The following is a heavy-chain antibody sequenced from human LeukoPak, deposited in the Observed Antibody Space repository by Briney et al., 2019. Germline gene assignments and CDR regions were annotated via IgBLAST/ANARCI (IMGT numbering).Heavy chain of an antibody. D-gene: IGHD3-22*01. CDR2: VNPNSGNT. Sequence: ASVKVSCKASGYTFTSYDINWVRQTTGQGLEWMGWVNPNSGNTGYAQKFQGRVTMTRNTSISTAYMELSSLRSEDTAVYYCARGGYYDNPPWGPGAREPLVGSYWGQGTLVTVSS. V-gene: IGHV1-8*01. J-gene: IGHJ4*02. CDR3: ARGGYYDNPPWGPGAREPLVGSY. CDR1: GYTFTSYD.